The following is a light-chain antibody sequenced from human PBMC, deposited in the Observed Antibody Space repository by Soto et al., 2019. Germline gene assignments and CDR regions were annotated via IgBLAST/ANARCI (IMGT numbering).Light chain of an antibody. CDR1: SSDVGGYNY. CDR3: CSYAGSYTLV. CDR2: DVS. J-gene: IGLJ3*02. V-gene: IGLV2-11*01. Sequence: QSVLTQPRSVSGSPGQSVTISCTGTSSDVGGYNYVSWYQQHPGKAPKLMIYDVSKRPSGVPDRFSGSKSGNTASLTISGLQAEDEDDYYCCSYAGSYTLVFGGGTQLTLL.